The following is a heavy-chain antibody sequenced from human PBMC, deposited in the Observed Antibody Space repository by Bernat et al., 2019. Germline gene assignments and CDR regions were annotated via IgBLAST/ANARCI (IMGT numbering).Heavy chain of an antibody. Sequence: QVQLVESGGGVVQPGRSLRLSCAASGFTFSDYYMSWIRQAPGKGLEWVSYISSSSSYTNYADSVKGRFTISRDNAKNSLFLQMNSLRAEDTAVYYCARGGGVGYCSGGSCYAVDYWGQGALVTVSS. CDR3: ARGGGVGYCSGGSCYAVDY. CDR2: ISSSSSYT. V-gene: IGHV3-11*05. D-gene: IGHD2-15*01. CDR1: GFTFSDYY. J-gene: IGHJ4*02.